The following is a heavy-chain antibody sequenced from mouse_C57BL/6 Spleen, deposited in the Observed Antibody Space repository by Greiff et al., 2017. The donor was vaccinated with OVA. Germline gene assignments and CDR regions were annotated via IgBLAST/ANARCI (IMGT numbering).Heavy chain of an antibody. D-gene: IGHD1-1*01. CDR2: IRSKSNNYAT. CDR3: VRQGYYGSNYAMDY. Sequence: EVQLVESGGGLVQPKGSLKLSCAASGFSFNTYAMNWVRQAPGKGLEWVARIRSKSNNYATYYADSVKDRFTISRDDSESMLYLQMNNLKTEDTAMYYCVRQGYYGSNYAMDYWGQGTSVTVSS. J-gene: IGHJ4*01. V-gene: IGHV10-1*01. CDR1: GFSFNTYA.